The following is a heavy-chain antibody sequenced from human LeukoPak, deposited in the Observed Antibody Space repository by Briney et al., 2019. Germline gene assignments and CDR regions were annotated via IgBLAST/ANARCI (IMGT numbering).Heavy chain of an antibody. CDR1: GFTFSNYG. CDR3: AKLITEHAFDI. D-gene: IGHD3-16*01. CDR2: ISYDGSNK. V-gene: IGHV3-30*18. J-gene: IGHJ3*02. Sequence: HPATSLRLSCAASGFTFSNYGMHWVRQAPGKGLEWVAVISYDGSNKYYADSVKGRFTISRDNSKNTLYLQMNSLRAEDTAVYYCAKLITEHAFDIWGQGTMVTVSS.